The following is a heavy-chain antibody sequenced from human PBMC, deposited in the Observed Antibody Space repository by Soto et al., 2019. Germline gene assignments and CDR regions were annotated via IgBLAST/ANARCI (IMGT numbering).Heavy chain of an antibody. V-gene: IGHV3-33*01. Sequence: QVQLVESGGGVVQPGGSLRLSCVASGFDFGSYGMQWVRRAPGKGLEWMAVIWYDGSTAYYADSVKGRFTISRDNSKNTLFLHLNSLTAEDTAVYFCARAGVRGLFFPVFDGLDVWGNGTTVTVSS. D-gene: IGHD3-10*01. CDR2: IWYDGSTA. CDR1: GFDFGSYG. CDR3: ARAGVRGLFFPVFDGLDV. J-gene: IGHJ6*04.